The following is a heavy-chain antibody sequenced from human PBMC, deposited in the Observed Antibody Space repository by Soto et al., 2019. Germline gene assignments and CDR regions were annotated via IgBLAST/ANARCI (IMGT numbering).Heavy chain of an antibody. V-gene: IGHV4-59*01. CDR3: ARSTGYGDSYFDY. D-gene: IGHD4-17*01. Sequence: SETLSLSCTVSGGSIRSYYWNGIRQPPGKGLEWIGYMYYGGSTNYNPSLKSRVTVSGDPSKNEFSLKLSSVTAADTAVYYCARSTGYGDSYFDYWGQGTLVTVSS. CDR1: GGSIRSYY. CDR2: MYYGGST. J-gene: IGHJ4*02.